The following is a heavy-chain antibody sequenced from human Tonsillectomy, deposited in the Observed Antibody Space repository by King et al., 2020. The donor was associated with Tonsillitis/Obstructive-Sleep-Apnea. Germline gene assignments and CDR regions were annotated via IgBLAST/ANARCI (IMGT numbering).Heavy chain of an antibody. CDR3: VRRRQLVPDY. V-gene: IGHV3-11*05. D-gene: IGHD6-6*01. Sequence: QLVESGGGLDKPGGSLRLSCAASGFTFSDYYMSWIRQAPGKGLEWVSYISITSSYTNYGDSVKGRFTISRDNARNSLYLQMKSLRAEDTAVYYCVRRRQLVPDYWGQGTLVTVSS. CDR1: GFTFSDYY. J-gene: IGHJ4*02. CDR2: ISITSSYT.